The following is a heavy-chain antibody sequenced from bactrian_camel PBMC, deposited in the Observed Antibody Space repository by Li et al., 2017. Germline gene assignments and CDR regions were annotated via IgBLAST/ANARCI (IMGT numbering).Heavy chain of an antibody. Sequence: HVQLVESGGGSVQVGGSLTLACTAHGFTANKCGMDWYRQAAGKQRQWVSHVLPDGSATFPDPVKGRLNITVDKAADTVYLQMNSLRPEDTAVYYCVRDLEDQDAFWGQGTQVTVS. CDR2: VLPDGSA. V-gene: IGHV3S53*01. D-gene: IGHD1*01. J-gene: IGHJ4*01. CDR1: GFTANKCG. CDR3: VRDLEDQDAF.